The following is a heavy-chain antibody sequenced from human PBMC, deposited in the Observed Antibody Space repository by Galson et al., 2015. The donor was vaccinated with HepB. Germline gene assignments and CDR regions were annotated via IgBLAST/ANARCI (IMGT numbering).Heavy chain of an antibody. CDR2: ISDGGTT. D-gene: IGHD3-10*01. Sequence: SETLSLTCIVSGGSISSGSYFWDWIRQPPGKGLEWIGGISDGGTTYYSPSLKSRVTISLDTSKNQFALKLTSVTATDTAVYYCARRTRSLLGFDPWGQGTLVTVSS. CDR3: ARRTRSLLGFDP. CDR1: GGSISSGSYF. V-gene: IGHV4-39*01. J-gene: IGHJ5*02.